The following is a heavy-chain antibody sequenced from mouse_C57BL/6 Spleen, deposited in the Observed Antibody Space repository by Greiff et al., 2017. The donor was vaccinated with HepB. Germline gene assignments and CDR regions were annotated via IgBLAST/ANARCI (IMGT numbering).Heavy chain of an antibody. D-gene: IGHD1-1*01. CDR2: INPGSGGT. Sequence: VQLQQSGAELVRPGTSVKVSCKASGYAFTNYLIEWVKQRPGQGLEWIGVINPGSGGTNYNEKFKGKATLTADKSSSTAYMQLSSLTSEDSAVYFCARSRFYYAMDYWGQGTSVTVS. CDR3: ARSRFYYAMDY. V-gene: IGHV1-54*01. J-gene: IGHJ4*01. CDR1: GYAFTNYL.